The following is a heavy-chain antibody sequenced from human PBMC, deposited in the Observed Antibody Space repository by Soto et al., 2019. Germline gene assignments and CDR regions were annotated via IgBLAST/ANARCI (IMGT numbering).Heavy chain of an antibody. CDR1: GFTVSSSY. J-gene: IGHJ4*02. D-gene: IGHD1-26*01. Sequence: GGSLRLSCAASGFTVSSSYLTWVRQAPGKGLEWVAILYTGTDTVYADSVKGRFTISRDSSKNTLYLQMHSLGAEDTAMYFCARSRYTGTYAARFLDYWGQGSLVTVSS. CDR2: LYTGTDT. V-gene: IGHV3-53*01. CDR3: ARSRYTGTYAARFLDY.